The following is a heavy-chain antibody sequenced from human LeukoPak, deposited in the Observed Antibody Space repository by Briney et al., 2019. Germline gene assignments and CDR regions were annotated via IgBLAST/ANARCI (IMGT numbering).Heavy chain of an antibody. Sequence: TGGSLRLSCAASGFTFSSYSMNWVRQAPGKGLEWVSSISSSSSYIYYADSVKGRFTISRDNAKNSLYLQMNSLRAEDTAVYYCARESLKAAGTMDYWGQGTLVTVSS. CDR3: ARESLKAAGTMDY. J-gene: IGHJ4*02. D-gene: IGHD6-13*01. CDR1: GFTFSSYS. V-gene: IGHV3-21*01. CDR2: ISSSSSYI.